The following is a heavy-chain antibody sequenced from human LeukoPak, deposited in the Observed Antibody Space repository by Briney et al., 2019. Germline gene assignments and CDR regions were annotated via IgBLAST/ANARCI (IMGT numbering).Heavy chain of an antibody. Sequence: GGSLRLSCAASGFTFSDYYMSWIRQAPGKGLEWVSYLITSSTYTNYADSVKGRLTISRDNAKNSLYLQMNSLRAEDTAVYYCTRGIRNGPYGMDVWGQGTTVTASS. CDR1: GFTFSDYY. CDR2: LITSSTYT. CDR3: TRGIRNGPYGMDV. J-gene: IGHJ6*02. V-gene: IGHV3-11*05. D-gene: IGHD2-8*01.